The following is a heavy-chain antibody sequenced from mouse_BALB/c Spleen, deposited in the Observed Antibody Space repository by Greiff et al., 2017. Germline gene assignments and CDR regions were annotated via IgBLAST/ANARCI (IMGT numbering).Heavy chain of an antibody. J-gene: IGHJ4*01. V-gene: IGHV5-4*02. CDR3: ARDPDGYSAMDY. D-gene: IGHD2-3*01. CDR1: GFTFSDYY. Sequence: DVKLVESGGGLVKPGGSLKLSCAASGFTFSDYYMYWVRQTPEKRLEWVATISDGGSYTYYPDSVKGRFTISRDNAKNNLYLQMSSLKSEDTAMYYCARDPDGYSAMDYWGQGTSVTVSS. CDR2: ISDGGSYT.